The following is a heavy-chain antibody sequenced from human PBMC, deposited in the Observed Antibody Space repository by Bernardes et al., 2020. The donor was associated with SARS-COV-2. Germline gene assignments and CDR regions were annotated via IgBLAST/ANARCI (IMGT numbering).Heavy chain of an antibody. D-gene: IGHD2-8*01. J-gene: IGHJ4*02. CDR3: ARHASRMYYHQSSGSTNPTFFDY. Sequence: SETLSLTCTVYGGSISSSSYYWGWIRQPPGKGLEWTGSIYYSGITYYNPSLKSRVTTSVDTSKNQFSLKLSSVTAADTAVYYCARHASRMYYHQSSGSTNPTFFDYWGQGTLVTVSS. CDR1: GGSISSSSYY. CDR2: IYYSGIT. V-gene: IGHV4-39*01.